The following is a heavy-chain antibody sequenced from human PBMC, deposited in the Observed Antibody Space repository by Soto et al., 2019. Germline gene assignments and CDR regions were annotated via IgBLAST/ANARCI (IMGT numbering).Heavy chain of an antibody. Sequence: ASVKVSCKASGYTFTSYGISWVRQAPGQGLEWMGWISAYNGNTNYAQKLQGRVTMTTDTSTSTAYMELRSLRSDDTAVYYCARVASYCSSTSCYNYYYYYGMDVWGQGTTVTVYS. CDR2: ISAYNGNT. CDR3: ARVASYCSSTSCYNYYYYYGMDV. J-gene: IGHJ6*02. CDR1: GYTFTSYG. D-gene: IGHD2-2*02. V-gene: IGHV1-18*01.